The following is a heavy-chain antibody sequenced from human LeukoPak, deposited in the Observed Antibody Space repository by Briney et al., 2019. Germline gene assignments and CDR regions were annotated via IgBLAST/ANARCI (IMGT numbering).Heavy chain of an antibody. CDR1: GFTFSSYA. CDR3: ARDYFRRRGIFDY. D-gene: IGHD3-9*01. V-gene: IGHV3-21*01. CDR2: ISSSSSYI. J-gene: IGHJ4*02. Sequence: PGGSLRLSCAASGFTFSSYAMSWVRQAPGKGLEWVSSISSSSSYIYYADSVKGRFTISRDNAKNSLYLQMNSLRAEDTAVYYCARDYFRRRGIFDYWGQGTLVTVSS.